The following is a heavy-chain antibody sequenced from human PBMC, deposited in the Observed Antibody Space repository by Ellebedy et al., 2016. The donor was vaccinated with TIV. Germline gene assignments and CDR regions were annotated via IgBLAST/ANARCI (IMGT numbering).Heavy chain of an antibody. Sequence: PGGSLRLSCATSGFTFSNYAMTGVRQAPGKGLGWVSSVRGSGDNTYYADSVKGRFTISRDNSKNTLYLEMNSRRAEDTALYYCAKDRSGWPYYFHSWGQGTLVTVSS. CDR2: VRGSGDNT. CDR3: AKDRSGWPYYFHS. CDR1: GFTFSNYA. D-gene: IGHD6-19*01. J-gene: IGHJ4*02. V-gene: IGHV3-23*01.